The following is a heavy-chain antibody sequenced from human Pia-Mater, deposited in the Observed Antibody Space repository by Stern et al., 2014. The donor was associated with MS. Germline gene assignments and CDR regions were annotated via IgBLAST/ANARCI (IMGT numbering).Heavy chain of an antibody. CDR2: ISSSGSSI. Sequence: QLVQSGGGLVKPGGSLRLSCAASGFTFSDYYMSWIRQAPGKGLEWVSSISSSGSSIYYADSVKGRFTISRDNAKNSLYLQMNSLRAEDTAVYYCARSHSKWLVHDAFDIWGQGTMVSVSS. V-gene: IGHV3-11*01. CDR1: GFTFSDYY. CDR3: ARSHSKWLVHDAFDI. D-gene: IGHD6-19*01. J-gene: IGHJ3*02.